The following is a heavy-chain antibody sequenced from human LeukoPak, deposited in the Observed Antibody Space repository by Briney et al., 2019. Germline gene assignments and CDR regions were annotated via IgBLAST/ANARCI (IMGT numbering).Heavy chain of an antibody. J-gene: IGHJ6*03. D-gene: IGHD3-3*01. CDR3: ARCPYYDFWSGYDAWYYYYMDV. V-gene: IGHV1-69*06. CDR2: IIPIFGTA. CDR1: GGTFSSYA. Sequence: SVKVSCKASGGTFSSYAISWVRQAPGQGLEWMGGIIPIFGTANYAQKFQGRVTIAADKSTSTAYMELSSLRSEDTAVYYCARCPYYDFWSGYDAWYYYYMDVWGKGTTVTVSS.